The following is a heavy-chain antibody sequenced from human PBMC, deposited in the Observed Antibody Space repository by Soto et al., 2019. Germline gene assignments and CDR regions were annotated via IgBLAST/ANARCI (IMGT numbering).Heavy chain of an antibody. Sequence: PGGSLRLSCEASGFIFEDYAINWVRQGPGKGLEWVSGISWNSGTIGYADAVKGRFTISRDNAKNSLHLQMNSLRAEDTALYYCAKDVGSYYYDTSAYHYDYWGRGTQVTVSS. J-gene: IGHJ4*02. D-gene: IGHD3-22*01. CDR3: AKDVGSYYYDTSAYHYDY. V-gene: IGHV3-9*01. CDR2: ISWNSGTI. CDR1: GFIFEDYA.